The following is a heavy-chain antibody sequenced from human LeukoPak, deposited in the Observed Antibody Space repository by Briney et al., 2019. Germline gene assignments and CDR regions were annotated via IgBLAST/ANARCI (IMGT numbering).Heavy chain of an antibody. CDR2: IKPDGSEK. CDR1: GFTFSSSW. Sequence: GGSLRLSCAASGFTFSSSWMNWVRQAPGKGLEWVANIKPDGSEKYSVDSVKGRFTISRDNAKNSLYLQMNSLRVEDTAVYYCARVSYDILTGYSYIDYWGQGTLVTVSS. J-gene: IGHJ4*02. D-gene: IGHD3-9*01. CDR3: ARVSYDILTGYSYIDY. V-gene: IGHV3-7*01.